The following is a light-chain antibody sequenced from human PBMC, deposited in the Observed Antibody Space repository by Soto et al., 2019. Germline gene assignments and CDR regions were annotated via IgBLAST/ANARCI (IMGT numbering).Light chain of an antibody. CDR3: QHYNSYSAA. Sequence: DIQMTQSPSTLSGSVGDRVTITCRASQTISSGLAWYQQKPGKAPKLLIYKASTLKSGVPSRFSGSGSGTEFTLTISSLQPDDFATYYCQHYNSYSAAFGQGTKVDNK. J-gene: IGKJ1*01. V-gene: IGKV1-5*03. CDR1: QTISSG. CDR2: KAS.